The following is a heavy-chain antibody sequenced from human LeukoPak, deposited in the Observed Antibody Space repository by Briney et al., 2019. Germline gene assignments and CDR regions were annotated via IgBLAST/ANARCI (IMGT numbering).Heavy chain of an antibody. J-gene: IGHJ4*02. V-gene: IGHV3-48*03. Sequence: GGSLRLSCAVSGFTFSSYEMNWVRQAPGKGLEWVSYISSSGSTIYYADSVKGRFTISRDNGQNSLYLQMNSLRAEDTAVYYCTRGVGRRGGTFDYWGQGTLVTVSS. CDR1: GFTFSSYE. D-gene: IGHD3-10*01. CDR2: ISSSGSTI. CDR3: TRGVGRRGGTFDY.